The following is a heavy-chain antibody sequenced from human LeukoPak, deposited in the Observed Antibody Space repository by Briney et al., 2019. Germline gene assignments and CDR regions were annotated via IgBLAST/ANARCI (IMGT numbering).Heavy chain of an antibody. J-gene: IGHJ6*03. V-gene: IGHV1-2*02. CDR1: GYTFTDYY. Sequence: ASVKVSCKASGYTFTDYYMHWVRQAPGQGLEWMGWVNSNSGATDYAQKFQGRVTMTRDTSISTAYMDLSRLRSDDTAVYYCARANRAVAGDYYYWYMDVWGKGTTVTGSS. D-gene: IGHD2-15*01. CDR3: ARANRAVAGDYYYWYMDV. CDR2: VNSNSGAT.